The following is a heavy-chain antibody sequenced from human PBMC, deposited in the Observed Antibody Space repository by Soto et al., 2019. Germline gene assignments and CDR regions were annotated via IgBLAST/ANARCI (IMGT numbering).Heavy chain of an antibody. D-gene: IGHD3-10*01. CDR2: TFYGSNWSN. V-gene: IGHV6-1*01. J-gene: IGHJ6*02. Sequence: SQTLSLTCAISGDSVSSNSAAWNWIRESASRGLEWLGRTFYGSNWSNAYAGSVKRPITINLDTSKNPFFMKLYSLTPHHSAVYYCAGVSWFCGLYVWGQGTPVTVSS. CDR3: AGVSWFCGLYV. CDR1: GDSVSSNSAA.